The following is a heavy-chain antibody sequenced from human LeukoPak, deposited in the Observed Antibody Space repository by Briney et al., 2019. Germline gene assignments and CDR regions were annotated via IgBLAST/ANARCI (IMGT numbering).Heavy chain of an antibody. CDR1: GFTFSSYN. Sequence: GTLRLSCAASGFTFSSYNMNWFRQAPGKGLLWGSSISSSSTYTYYEVSVKGRFTISRDNAENSLYLQMNSLRAEDTAVYYCVRGIRGAYHYFEYWGQGTLVTVSS. D-gene: IGHD3-10*01. V-gene: IGHV3-21*01. J-gene: IGHJ4*02. CDR2: ISSSSTYT. CDR3: VRGIRGAYHYFEY.